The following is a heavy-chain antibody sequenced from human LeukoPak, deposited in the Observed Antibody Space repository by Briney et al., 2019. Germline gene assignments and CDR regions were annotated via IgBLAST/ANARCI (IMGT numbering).Heavy chain of an antibody. CDR3: ARDTPQNDILTGYYIWYYYYMDV. CDR1: GGSISSYY. J-gene: IGHJ6*03. CDR2: IYYSGST. D-gene: IGHD3-9*01. Sequence: SETLSLTCTVSGGSISSYYWSWIRQPPGKGLEWIGYIYYSGSTNYNPSLKSRVTISVDTSKNQFSLKLSSVTAADTAVYYCARDTPQNDILTGYYIWYYYYMDVWGKGTTVTVSS. V-gene: IGHV4-59*01.